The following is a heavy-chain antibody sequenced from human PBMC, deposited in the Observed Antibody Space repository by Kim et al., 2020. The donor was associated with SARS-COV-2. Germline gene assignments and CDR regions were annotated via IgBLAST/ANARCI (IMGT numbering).Heavy chain of an antibody. V-gene: IGHV1-69*01. J-gene: IGHJ2*01. D-gene: IGHD3-22*01. Sequence: YAQKFQGRVTITADESTSTAYMELSSLRSEDTAVYYCAREDSSGFRYFDLWGRGTLVTVSS. CDR3: AREDSSGFRYFDL.